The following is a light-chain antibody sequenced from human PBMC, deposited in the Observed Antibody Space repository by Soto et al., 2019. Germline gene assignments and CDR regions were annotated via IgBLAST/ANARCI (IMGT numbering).Light chain of an antibody. Sequence: DIRMTQSQSSLSASVGDRVTSTCRASQSISNYVNWYQQKPGKDPKLLIYAASSMQSGVPSRFSGSGSETDFTLTISSLQPDDSATYYCQQSFSPLWTFGQGTKVEV. J-gene: IGKJ1*01. CDR3: QQSFSPLWT. CDR1: QSISNY. V-gene: IGKV1-39*01. CDR2: AAS.